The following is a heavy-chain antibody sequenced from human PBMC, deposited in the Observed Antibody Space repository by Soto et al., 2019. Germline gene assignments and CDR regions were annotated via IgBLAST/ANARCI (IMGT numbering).Heavy chain of an antibody. Sequence: SETLSLTCTVSGGSISSSSYYWGGIRQPPGKGLEWIGSIYYSGSTYYNPSLKSRVTISVDTSKNQFSLKLSSVTAADTAVYYCLTTVTTSDFHPDYYYYGMDVWGQGTTVTVSS. J-gene: IGHJ6*02. V-gene: IGHV4-39*01. D-gene: IGHD4-4*01. CDR1: GGSISSSSYY. CDR2: IYYSGST. CDR3: LTTVTTSDFHPDYYYYGMDV.